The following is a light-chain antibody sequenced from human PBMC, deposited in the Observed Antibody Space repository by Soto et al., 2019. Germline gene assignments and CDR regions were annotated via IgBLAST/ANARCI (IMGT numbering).Light chain of an antibody. CDR2: DVT. Sequence: QSALTQPRSVSGSPGQSVTISCTGTSSDVGGYNYVSWYQQHPGQAPKLMIYDVTKRPSGVPDRFSCSNSGNTASLIISGRQAEDEDDYYCCSYGGGYTPLLFGGGTKLTVL. J-gene: IGLJ2*01. CDR1: SSDVGGYNY. V-gene: IGLV2-11*01. CDR3: CSYGGGYTPLL.